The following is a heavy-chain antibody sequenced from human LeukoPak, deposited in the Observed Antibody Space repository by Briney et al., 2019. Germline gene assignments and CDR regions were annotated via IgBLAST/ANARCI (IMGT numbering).Heavy chain of an antibody. CDR3: ARDPPSFQH. V-gene: IGHV3-21*01. J-gene: IGHJ1*01. Sequence: PGGSLRLSCAASGFTFSSYAMHWVRQAPGKGLEWVSSISSSSSYIYYADSVKGRFTISRDNAKNSLFLQMSSLRAEDTAVYYCARDPPSFQHWGQGTLVTVSS. CDR2: ISSSSSYI. CDR1: GFTFSSYA.